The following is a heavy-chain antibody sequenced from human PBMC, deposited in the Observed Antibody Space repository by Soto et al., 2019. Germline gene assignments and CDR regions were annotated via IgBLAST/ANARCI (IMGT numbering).Heavy chain of an antibody. CDR3: ARASVGPPGGGSWIMPFDF. D-gene: IGHD2-15*01. CDR1: GGSISNYY. Sequence: SATLSITCSVSGGSISNYYWSWIRQSAGKGLEWIGRIYPGGSTNYNPSLKSRVTMSVDTSKNQFSLRLTSVTAADTAVYYCARASVGPPGGGSWIMPFDFWGQGTRVTVSS. J-gene: IGHJ4*02. V-gene: IGHV4-4*07. CDR2: IYPGGST.